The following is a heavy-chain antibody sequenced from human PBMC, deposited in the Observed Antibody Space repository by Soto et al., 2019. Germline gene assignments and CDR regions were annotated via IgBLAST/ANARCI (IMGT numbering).Heavy chain of an antibody. CDR1: GYTFTNYG. D-gene: IGHD2-15*01. Sequence: QVQLVQSGAEVKKPGASVRVSCKASGYTFTNYGISWVRQAPRQGLEWMGWISAYNGNTDYAQKLQGRVTMTTDTSTRTAYMELRSLRSDDTAVYYCARGGVGYCSGGSRPNNWFDPWGQGTLVTVSS. J-gene: IGHJ5*02. V-gene: IGHV1-18*01. CDR2: ISAYNGNT. CDR3: ARGGVGYCSGGSRPNNWFDP.